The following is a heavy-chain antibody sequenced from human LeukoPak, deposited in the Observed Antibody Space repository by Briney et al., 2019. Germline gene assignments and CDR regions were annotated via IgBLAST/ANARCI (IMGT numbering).Heavy chain of an antibody. CDR3: ARGGAEEWLGLDY. D-gene: IGHD6-19*01. V-gene: IGHV3-30*04. CDR2: ISYDGSNK. CDR1: GFSFSSYA. J-gene: IGHJ4*02. Sequence: GRSLRLSCAASGFSFSSYAMFWVRQAPGKGLEGVAVISYDGSNKYYADSVKGRFPISRDNSKNTVYLQMNSLRLEDTAVYYCARGGAEEWLGLDYWGLGTLVTVSS.